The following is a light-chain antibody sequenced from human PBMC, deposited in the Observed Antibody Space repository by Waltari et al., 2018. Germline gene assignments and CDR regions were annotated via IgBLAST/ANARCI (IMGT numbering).Light chain of an antibody. CDR3: QQYYSTPQT. CDR2: WAS. CDR1: QSVLYSSNNKNF. Sequence: DIVMTQSPDSLAVSLGARATITCKSSQSVLYSSNNKNFLAWYQQKPGQPPKLPIYWASTRESGVPDRFSGSGSGTDFTLTISSLQAEDVAVYYCQQYYSTPQTFGQGTKVEIK. J-gene: IGKJ1*01. V-gene: IGKV4-1*01.